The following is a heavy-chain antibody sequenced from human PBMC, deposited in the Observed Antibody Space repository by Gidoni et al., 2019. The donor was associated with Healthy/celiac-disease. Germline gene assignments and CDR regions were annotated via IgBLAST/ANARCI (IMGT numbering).Heavy chain of an antibody. J-gene: IGHJ3*02. V-gene: IGHV3-23*01. CDR1: GFNFSSYA. CDR2: ISGSGGST. CDR3: AKGIPTEYYDFWSGYYPNDAFDI. Sequence: EVQLLESGGGLVQPGGSLRLSCAASGFNFSSYAMSWVRQAPGKGMGWVSAISGSGGSTYYADSVKGRFTISRDNSKNTLYLQMNSLRAEDTAVYYCAKGIPTEYYDFWSGYYPNDAFDIWGQGTMVTVSS. D-gene: IGHD3-3*01.